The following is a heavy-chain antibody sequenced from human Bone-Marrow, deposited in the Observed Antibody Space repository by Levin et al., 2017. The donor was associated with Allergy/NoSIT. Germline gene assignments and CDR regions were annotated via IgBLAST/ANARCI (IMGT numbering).Heavy chain of an antibody. CDR3: VTDFGEYSAY. D-gene: IGHD3-3*01. CDR2: IKSKNDGGTT. V-gene: IGHV3-15*01. CDR1: GITFNTAW. J-gene: IGHJ4*02. Sequence: PGGSLRLSCATSGITFNTAWMSWVRQAPGKGLEWVGRIKSKNDGGTTDYAAPVKGRFTVSRDDSENTLYLQMSSLRAEDTAVYYCVTDFGEYSAYWGQGTLVTVSS.